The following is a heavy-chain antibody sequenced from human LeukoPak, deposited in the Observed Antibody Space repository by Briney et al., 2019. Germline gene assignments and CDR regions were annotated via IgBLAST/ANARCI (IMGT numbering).Heavy chain of an antibody. CDR3: ARGLWGDYGDYGLTPYYFDY. V-gene: IGHV4-59*08. CDR2: MYNSGST. J-gene: IGHJ4*02. D-gene: IGHD4-17*01. Sequence: SETLSLTCNVSGGSISSYYWSWIRQPPGKGLEWIGYMYNSGSTNYNPSLKSRVTISVDTSKDQFSLKLTSVTAADTAVYYCARGLWGDYGDYGLTPYYFDYWGQGTLVTVSS. CDR1: GGSISSYY.